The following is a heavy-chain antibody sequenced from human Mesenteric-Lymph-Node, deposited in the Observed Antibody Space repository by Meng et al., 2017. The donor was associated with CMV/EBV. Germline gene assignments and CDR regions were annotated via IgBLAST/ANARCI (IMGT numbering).Heavy chain of an antibody. D-gene: IGHD3-3*01. CDR1: GFTFSSYW. CDR2: ISGSGGST. J-gene: IGHJ6*02. V-gene: IGHV3-23*01. CDR3: AREGDGFWSGYYYGMDV. Sequence: GGSLRLSCAASGFTFSSYWMSWVRQAPGKGLEWVSAISGSGGSTYYADSVKGRFAISRDNSKNTLYLQMSSLRAEDTAVYYCAREGDGFWSGYYYGMDVWGQGTTVTVSS.